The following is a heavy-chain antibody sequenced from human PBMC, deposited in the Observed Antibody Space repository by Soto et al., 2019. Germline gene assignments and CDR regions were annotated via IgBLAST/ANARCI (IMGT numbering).Heavy chain of an antibody. CDR3: ARSARVVTRDAFDI. Sequence: SLRLSCAASGFTFGTYAMHWVRQAPGKGLQWVAVISSDGTDKYNTDSVRGRFTISRDNSNSTLFLQMNSLRPEDTAVYFCARSARVVTRDAFDIWGQGTLVTVSS. J-gene: IGHJ3*02. CDR1: GFTFGTYA. V-gene: IGHV3-30-3*01. CDR2: ISSDGTDK. D-gene: IGHD2-21*02.